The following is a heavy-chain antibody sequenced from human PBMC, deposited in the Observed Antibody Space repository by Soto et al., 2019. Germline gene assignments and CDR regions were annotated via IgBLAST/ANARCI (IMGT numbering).Heavy chain of an antibody. J-gene: IGHJ5*02. V-gene: IGHV1-18*01. CDR3: ARFLPPFDP. CDR2: INAYNGNT. Sequence: QVQLVQSGAEVKKPGASVKVSCKASGYTFTSYGISWVRQAPGQGLEWMGWINAYNGNTNNAQNVQGRVTMTTDTSRSKAYMELRCVRCDERVVHYCARFLPPFDPWGQGTLVTGSS. CDR1: GYTFTSYG.